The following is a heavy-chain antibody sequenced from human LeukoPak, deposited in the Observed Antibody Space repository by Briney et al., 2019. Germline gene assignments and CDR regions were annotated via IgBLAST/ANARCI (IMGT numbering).Heavy chain of an antibody. CDR1: GYTFIDYY. D-gene: IGHD6-19*01. J-gene: IGHJ4*02. CDR2: INPNSGGT. Sequence: VASVKVSCKASGYTFIDYYIHWVRQAPGQGLEWMGWINPNSGGTNYAQKFQDRVTVTSDTSITTAYMELSRLRSDDTAVYYCARGGDNSGWYVDYWGQGSLATVSS. V-gene: IGHV1-2*02. CDR3: ARGGDNSGWYVDY.